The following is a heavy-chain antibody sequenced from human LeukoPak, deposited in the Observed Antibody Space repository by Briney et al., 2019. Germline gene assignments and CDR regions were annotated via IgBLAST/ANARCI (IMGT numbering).Heavy chain of an antibody. Sequence: ASVKVSCKASGYTFTSYYMHWVRQAPGQGLEWMGIINPSGGSTSYAQKFQGRVTMTRDTSTSTVYMELSSLRSEDTALYYCARDLDCSGSSCTTTVTSDAFDIWGQGTMVTVSS. CDR2: INPSGGST. V-gene: IGHV1-46*01. J-gene: IGHJ3*02. CDR3: ARDLDCSGSSCTTTVTSDAFDI. CDR1: GYTFTSYY. D-gene: IGHD4-17*01.